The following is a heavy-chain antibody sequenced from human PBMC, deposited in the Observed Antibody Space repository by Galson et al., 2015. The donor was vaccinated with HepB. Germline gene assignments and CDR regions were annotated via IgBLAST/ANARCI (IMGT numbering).Heavy chain of an antibody. Sequence: TLSLTCTVSGGSISSGSYYWSWIRQPAGKGLEWIGRIYTSGSTNYNPSLKSRVTMSVDTSKNQFSLKLSSVTAADTAVYYCARGSVRRTFDYWGQGTLVTVSS. J-gene: IGHJ4*02. V-gene: IGHV4-61*02. CDR2: IYTSGST. CDR3: ARGSVRRTFDY. CDR1: GGSISSGSYY.